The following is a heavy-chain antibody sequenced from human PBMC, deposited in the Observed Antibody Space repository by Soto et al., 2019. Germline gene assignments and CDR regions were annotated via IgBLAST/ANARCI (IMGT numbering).Heavy chain of an antibody. CDR2: IKHSGTT. D-gene: IGHD3-16*01. J-gene: IGHJ4*02. CDR3: ARGSDYTSTFDY. V-gene: IGHV4-34*01. CDR1: GGSFSGYT. Sequence: QVQLQQWGAGLLKPSETLSLTCAVYGGSFSGYTWIWIRQPPGKGLEWIGEIKHSGTTNHNPYFKSRVIISVDTSKKQFSLRLTSVTAADTAVYYCARGSDYTSTFDYWGQGTLVTVSS.